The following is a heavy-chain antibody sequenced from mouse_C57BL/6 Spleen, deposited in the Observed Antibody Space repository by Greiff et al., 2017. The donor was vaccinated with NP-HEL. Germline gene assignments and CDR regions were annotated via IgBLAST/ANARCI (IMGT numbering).Heavy chain of an antibody. CDR1: GYAFSSYW. J-gene: IGHJ4*01. Sequence: VKLQQSGAELVKPGASVKISCKASGYAFSSYWMNWVKQRPGKGLEWIGQIYPGDGDTNYNGKFKGKATLTADKSSSTAYMQLSSLTSEDSAVYFCARDSSGPYYAMDYWGQGTSVTVSS. D-gene: IGHD3-2*02. CDR3: ARDSSGPYYAMDY. V-gene: IGHV1-80*01. CDR2: IYPGDGDT.